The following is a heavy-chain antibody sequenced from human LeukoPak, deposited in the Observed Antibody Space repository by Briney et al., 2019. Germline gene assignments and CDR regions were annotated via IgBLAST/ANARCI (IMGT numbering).Heavy chain of an antibody. CDR3: AKGGMAIAAAGFDY. CDR1: GFTFDDYA. D-gene: IGHD6-13*01. J-gene: IGHJ4*02. Sequence: PGGSLRLSCAASGFTFDDYAMHWVRQAPGKGLEWVSGISWNSGSIGYADSVKGRFTISRDNAKNSLYLQMNCLRAEDMALYYCAKGGMAIAAAGFDYWGQGTLVTVSS. CDR2: ISWNSGSI. V-gene: IGHV3-9*03.